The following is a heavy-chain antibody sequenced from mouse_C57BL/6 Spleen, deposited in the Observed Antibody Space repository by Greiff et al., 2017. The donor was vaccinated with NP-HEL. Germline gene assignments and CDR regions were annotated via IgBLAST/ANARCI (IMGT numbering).Heavy chain of an antibody. CDR3: AGYRFAY. CDR2: ISYDGSN. V-gene: IGHV3-6*01. Sequence: EVHLVESGPGLVKPSQSLSLTCSVTGYSITSGYYWNWIRQFPGNKLEWMGYISYDGSNNYNPSLKNRISITRDTSKNQFFLKLNSVTTEDTATYYCAGYRFAYWGQGTLVTVSA. D-gene: IGHD2-2*01. J-gene: IGHJ3*01. CDR1: GYSITSGYY.